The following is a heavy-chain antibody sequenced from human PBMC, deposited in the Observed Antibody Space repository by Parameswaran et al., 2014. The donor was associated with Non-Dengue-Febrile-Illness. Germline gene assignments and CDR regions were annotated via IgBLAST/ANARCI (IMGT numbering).Heavy chain of an antibody. J-gene: IGHJ6*03. Sequence: VRQMPGKGLEWVAVMSYDGSNKYYADSVKGRFTISRDNSKNTLYLQMNSLRAEDTAVYYCARGPTVTHYYYYYYMDVWGKGTTVTVSS. CDR2: MSYDGSNK. CDR3: ARGPTVTHYYYYYYMDV. D-gene: IGHD4-11*01. V-gene: IGHV3-30-3*01.